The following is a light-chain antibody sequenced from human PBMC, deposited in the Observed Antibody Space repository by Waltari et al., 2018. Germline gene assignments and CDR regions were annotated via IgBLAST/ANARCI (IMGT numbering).Light chain of an antibody. CDR1: QSISSW. V-gene: IGKV1-5*01. CDR3: QQYNTYPWT. J-gene: IGKJ1*01. CDR2: DAS. Sequence: DIQMTQSPSTVSASVGDRVTITCRASQSISSWLAWYHQKPGKAPKLLIYDASSLESGVPSRFSGSGSGTEFTLTISSLQPDDFAAYYCQQYNTYPWTFGQGTKVEIK.